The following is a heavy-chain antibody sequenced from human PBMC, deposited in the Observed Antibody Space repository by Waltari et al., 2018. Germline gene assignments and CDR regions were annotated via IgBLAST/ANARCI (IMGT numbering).Heavy chain of an antibody. CDR2: AFFGSKWYY. D-gene: IGHD3-16*02. CDR3: VRGTLKPQHLIV. Sequence: QEELQQSGRGLVKPSEHLSVTRVLPGDGVPRNGVAWNWIRQSPLRGFEWLGRAFFGSKWYYDYAVAVKGRIDMNVDTSKNHFSLQLTSATPEDTAVYYCVRGTLKPQHLIVWGQGTPVTVSS. J-gene: IGHJ4*02. CDR1: GDGVPRNGVA. V-gene: IGHV6-1*01.